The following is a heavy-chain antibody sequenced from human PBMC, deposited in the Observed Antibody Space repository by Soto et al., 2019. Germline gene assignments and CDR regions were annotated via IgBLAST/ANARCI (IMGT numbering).Heavy chain of an antibody. CDR1: GFVFSDYG. Sequence: KLVESGGGVVQPGRSLRLSCAASGFVFSDYGMHWVRQAPGKGLEWVALITNDGNNEFYRESVKGRFSISRCRSTNTVDLLMNSLRPEDTGVYYCAKEGPGGGRHFYYGMDVWGQGTTVTVSS. J-gene: IGHJ6*02. CDR3: AKEGPGGGRHFYYGMDV. D-gene: IGHD1-26*01. V-gene: IGHV3-30*18. CDR2: ITNDGNNE.